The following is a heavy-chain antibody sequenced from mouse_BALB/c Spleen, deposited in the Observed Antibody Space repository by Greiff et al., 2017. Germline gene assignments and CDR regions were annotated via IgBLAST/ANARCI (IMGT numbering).Heavy chain of an antibody. J-gene: IGHJ2*01. CDR1: GFNIKDTY. CDR3: AREYGNYPHFDY. CDR2: IDPANGNT. Sequence: EVQGVESGAELVKPGASVKLSCTASGFNIKDTYMHWVKQRPEQGLEWIGRIDPANGNTKYDPKFQGKATITADTSSNTAYLQLSSLTSEDTAVYYCAREYGNYPHFDYWGQGTTLTVSS. V-gene: IGHV14-3*02. D-gene: IGHD2-10*02.